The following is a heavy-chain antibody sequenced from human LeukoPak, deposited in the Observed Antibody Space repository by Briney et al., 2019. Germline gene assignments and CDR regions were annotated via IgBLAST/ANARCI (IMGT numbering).Heavy chain of an antibody. CDR1: GFTFSSYW. CDR3: ARDRRTIFGVVIPY. CDR2: IKQDGSEK. V-gene: IGHV3-7*01. J-gene: IGHJ4*02. Sequence: PGGSLRLSCAASGFTFSSYWMSWVRQAPGKGLEWVANIKQDGSEKYYVDSVKGRFTISRDNAKNSLYLQMNSLRAEDTAVYYCARDRRTIFGVVIPYWGQGTLVTVSS. D-gene: IGHD3-3*01.